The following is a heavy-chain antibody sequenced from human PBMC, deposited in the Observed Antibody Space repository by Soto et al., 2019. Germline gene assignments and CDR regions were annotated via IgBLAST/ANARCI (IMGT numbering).Heavy chain of an antibody. V-gene: IGHV3-48*02. CDR3: VRDDKWAFDI. J-gene: IGHJ3*02. D-gene: IGHD1-26*01. Sequence: EVHLEESGGGLVQPGRSRRISRAASGFTFSSYAMNWVRQAPGKGLEWISYISVGSGSIFYADSVRGRFTISRDDAQNSVYLQMDTLRYEDTAMYYCVRDDKWAFDIWGQGTTVIVSS. CDR2: ISVGSGSI. CDR1: GFTFSSYA.